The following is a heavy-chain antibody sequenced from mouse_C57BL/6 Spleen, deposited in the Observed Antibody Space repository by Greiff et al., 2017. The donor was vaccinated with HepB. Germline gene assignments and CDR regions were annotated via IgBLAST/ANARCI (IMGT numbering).Heavy chain of an antibody. D-gene: IGHD3-2*02. CDR3: TTQRSSGYWFAY. Sequence: EVKLQESGAELVRPGASVKLSCTASGFNIKDYYMHWVKQRPEQGLEWIGRIDPEDGDTEYAPKFQGKATMTADTSSNTAYLQLSSLTSEDTAVYYCTTQRSSGYWFAYWGQGTLVTVSA. CDR1: GFNIKDYY. CDR2: IDPEDGDT. J-gene: IGHJ3*01. V-gene: IGHV14-1*01.